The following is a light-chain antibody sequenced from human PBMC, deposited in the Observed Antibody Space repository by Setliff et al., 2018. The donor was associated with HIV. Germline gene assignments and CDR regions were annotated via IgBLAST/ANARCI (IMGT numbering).Light chain of an antibody. V-gene: IGLV2-23*01. CDR3: CSNTGSNTYV. Sequence: QSALDQPASVSGSPGQSITISCTGTSSDVGRYNLVSWYQQHPGKAPKLMIYQATKRPSGVSNRFSGSKSGNTASLTISGLQAEDEADYYCCSNTGSNTYVFGTGTKATVL. J-gene: IGLJ1*01. CDR2: QAT. CDR1: SSDVGRYNL.